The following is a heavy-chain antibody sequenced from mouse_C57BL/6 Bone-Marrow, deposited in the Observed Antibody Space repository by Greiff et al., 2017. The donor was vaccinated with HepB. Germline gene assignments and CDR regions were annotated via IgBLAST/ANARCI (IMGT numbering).Heavy chain of an antibody. Sequence: VQLQQPGAELVRPGTSVKLSCKASGYTFTSYWMHWVKQRPGQGLEWIGVIDPSDSYTNYNQKFKGKATLTVDTSSSTAYMQRSSLTSEDSAVYYCASYYGRNYWGQGTTLTVSS. J-gene: IGHJ2*01. D-gene: IGHD1-1*01. CDR1: GYTFTSYW. CDR2: IDPSDSYT. V-gene: IGHV1-59*01. CDR3: ASYYGRNY.